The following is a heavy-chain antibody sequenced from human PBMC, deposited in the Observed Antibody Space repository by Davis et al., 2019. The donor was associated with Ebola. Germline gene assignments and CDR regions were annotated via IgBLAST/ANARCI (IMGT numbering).Heavy chain of an antibody. CDR2: IWYDGSNK. V-gene: IGHV3-33*06. CDR3: AKDRAYGDYVLSIYYYYYGMDV. CDR1: GFTFSSYA. J-gene: IGHJ6*02. Sequence: GESLKISCAASGFTFSSYAMNWVRQAPGKGLEWVAVIWYDGSNKYYADSVKGRFTISRDNSKHTLYLQMNSLRAEETAVYYCAKDRAYGDYVLSIYYYYYGMDVWGQGTTVTVSS. D-gene: IGHD4-17*01.